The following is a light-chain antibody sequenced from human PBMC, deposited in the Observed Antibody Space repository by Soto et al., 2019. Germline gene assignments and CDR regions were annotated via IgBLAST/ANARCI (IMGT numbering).Light chain of an antibody. CDR1: SSNIGAGYD. Sequence: QPVLTQPPSVSGAPGQRVTSSCTGSSSNIGAGYDVHWYQQLPGTAPKLLIYGNSNRPSGVPDRFSGSKSGTSASLAITGLQAEDEADYYCQSYDSSLSGLYVFGTGTKLTVL. CDR3: QSYDSSLSGLYV. CDR2: GNS. V-gene: IGLV1-40*01. J-gene: IGLJ1*01.